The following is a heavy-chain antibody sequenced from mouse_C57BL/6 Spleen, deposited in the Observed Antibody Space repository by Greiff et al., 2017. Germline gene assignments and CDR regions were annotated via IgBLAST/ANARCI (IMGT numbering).Heavy chain of an antibody. D-gene: IGHD1-1*01. J-gene: IGHJ1*03. CDR2: ISDGGSYT. Sequence: EVHLVESGGGLVKPGGSLKLSCAASGFTFSSYAMSWVRQTPEKRLEWVATISDGGSYTYYPDNVKGRVTISRDNAKNNLYLQMSHLKSEDTAMYYCARDSDGSSYDWYFDVWGTGTTVTVSS. V-gene: IGHV5-4*01. CDR3: ARDSDGSSYDWYFDV. CDR1: GFTFSSYA.